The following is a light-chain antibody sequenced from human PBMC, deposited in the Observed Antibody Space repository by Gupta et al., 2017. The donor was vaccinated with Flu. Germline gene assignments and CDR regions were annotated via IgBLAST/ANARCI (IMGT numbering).Light chain of an antibody. CDR3: QSYASSMSGCV. V-gene: IGLV1-40*01. J-gene: IGLJ2*01. CDR1: SSNIGAGYD. Sequence: QSVLTPPPSVSGAPGQRVTISCTGSSSNIGAGYDVHWYQQLPGTAPKLLIYGNSNRPSGVPDRFSGSKSGTSASLAITGLQAEDEADYYCQSYASSMSGCVFGGGTKMTVL. CDR2: GNS.